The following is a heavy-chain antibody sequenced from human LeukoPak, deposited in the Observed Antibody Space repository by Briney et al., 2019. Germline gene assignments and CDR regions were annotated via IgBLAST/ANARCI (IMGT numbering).Heavy chain of an antibody. Sequence: ASVKVSCKASGYTFTSYDINWVRQATGQGLEWMGWMNPNSGNTGYAQKFQGRVTMTRNTSISTAYMELSSLRSEDTAVYYCARGRSCSSTSCYEVVDYWGQGTLVTVSS. CDR2: MNPNSGNT. CDR1: GYTFTSYD. D-gene: IGHD2-2*01. J-gene: IGHJ4*02. V-gene: IGHV1-8*01. CDR3: ARGRSCSSTSCYEVVDY.